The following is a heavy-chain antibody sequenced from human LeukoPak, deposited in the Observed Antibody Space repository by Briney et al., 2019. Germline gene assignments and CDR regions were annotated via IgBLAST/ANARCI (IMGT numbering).Heavy chain of an antibody. J-gene: IGHJ4*02. V-gene: IGHV3-53*01. Sequence: GGSLGLSCAASGFTVSSNYMSWVRQGPGEGLGWGSLIYSGGRTYNADAVKGRVSISRDKTKNTLYLQMNSRRAQDTAVYYCAREPKPPMAAAKGDYWGQGTLVTVSS. CDR1: GFTVSSNY. CDR3: AREPKPPMAAAKGDY. CDR2: IYSGGRT. D-gene: IGHD6-13*01.